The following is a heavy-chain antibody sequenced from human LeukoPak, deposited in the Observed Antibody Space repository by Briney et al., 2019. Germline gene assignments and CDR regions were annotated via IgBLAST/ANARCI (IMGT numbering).Heavy chain of an antibody. CDR2: ISGSGGGT. Sequence: GGSLRLSCAASGLTLSSYAMSWVRQAPGKGLEWVSAISGSGGGTYYADSVKGRFTISRDNSKSTLYLQMNSLRAEDTAVYYCAKDYVAGSWGDAFDIWGQGTMVTVSS. CDR3: AKDYVAGSWGDAFDI. J-gene: IGHJ3*02. D-gene: IGHD6-19*01. CDR1: GLTLSSYA. V-gene: IGHV3-23*01.